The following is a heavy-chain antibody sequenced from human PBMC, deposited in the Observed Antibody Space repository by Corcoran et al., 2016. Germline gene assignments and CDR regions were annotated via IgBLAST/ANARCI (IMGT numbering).Heavy chain of an antibody. D-gene: IGHD3-3*01. Sequence: QVQLVQSGAEVKKPGASVKVSCKASGYTFTSYYMHWVRQAPGQGLEWMGIINPSGGSTSYAQKFQGRVTMTRDTSTSTVYMELSSLRSEDTVVDYCARDLGRITIFGVVTEYYYYYGMDVWGQGTTVTVSS. V-gene: IGHV1-46*01. J-gene: IGHJ6*02. CDR2: INPSGGST. CDR3: ARDLGRITIFGVVTEYYYYYGMDV. CDR1: GYTFTSYY.